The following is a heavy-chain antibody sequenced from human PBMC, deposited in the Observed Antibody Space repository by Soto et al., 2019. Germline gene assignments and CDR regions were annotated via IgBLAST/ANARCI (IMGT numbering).Heavy chain of an antibody. CDR3: ARRSSSWYFDY. CDR1: GYSFTSHY. V-gene: IGHV1-46*01. Sequence: ASVKVSCKAIGYSFTSHYMHWVLQAPGQGLEWMGTIYPGGVNIGYAQKFKGRVTMTKDTSTSTVYMELNSLTSEDTAVYYCARRSSSWYFDYWGQGTLVTVSS. D-gene: IGHD6-13*01. CDR2: IYPGGVNI. J-gene: IGHJ4*02.